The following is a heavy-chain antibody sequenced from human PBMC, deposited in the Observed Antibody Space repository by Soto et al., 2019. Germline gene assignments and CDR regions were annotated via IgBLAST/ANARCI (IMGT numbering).Heavy chain of an antibody. Sequence: GGALRLSCAASGITFSTYAMNWIRQPPGKVLEWVASISGSGAYTYYADSVQGRFTIYRGNSKNTPGIRMNRLRAEDTAVDYCARQRNPSSTKDYLDYWGHGTLVTGSP. D-gene: IGHD2-2*01. V-gene: IGHV3-23*01. CDR3: ARQRNPSSTKDYLDY. J-gene: IGHJ4*01. CDR2: ISGSGAYT. CDR1: GITFSTYA.